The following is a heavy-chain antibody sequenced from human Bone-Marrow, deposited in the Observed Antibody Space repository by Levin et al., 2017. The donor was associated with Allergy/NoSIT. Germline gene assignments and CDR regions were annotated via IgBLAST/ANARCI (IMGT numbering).Heavy chain of an antibody. J-gene: IGHJ5*02. CDR2: IWYDGSNK. Sequence: GGSLRLSCAASGFTFSSYGMHWVRQAPGKGLEWVAVIWYDGSNKYYADSVKGRFTISRDNSKNTLYLQMNSLRAEDTAVYYCARSSRLHPLAAAGTRGLNNWFDPWGQGTLVTVSS. D-gene: IGHD6-13*01. V-gene: IGHV3-33*01. CDR1: GFTFSSYG. CDR3: ARSSRLHPLAAAGTRGLNNWFDP.